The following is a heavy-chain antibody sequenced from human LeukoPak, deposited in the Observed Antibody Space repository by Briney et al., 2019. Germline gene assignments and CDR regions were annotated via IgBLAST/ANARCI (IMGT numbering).Heavy chain of an antibody. D-gene: IGHD6-19*01. CDR1: GYTFTSYA. J-gene: IGHJ4*02. CDR2: INAGNGNT. V-gene: IGHV1-3*01. CDR3: ARGEGYSSGWYVY. Sequence: GASVKVSYKASGYTFTSYAMHWVRQAPGQRLEWMGWINAGNGNTKYSQKFQGRVTITRDTSASTAYMELSSLRSEDTAVYYCARGEGYSSGWYVYWGQGTLVTVSS.